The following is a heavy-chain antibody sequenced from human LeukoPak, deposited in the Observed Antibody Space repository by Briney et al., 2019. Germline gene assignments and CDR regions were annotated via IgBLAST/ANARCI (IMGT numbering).Heavy chain of an antibody. D-gene: IGHD1-7*01. J-gene: IGHJ4*02. CDR3: ARVNTRHNWNYVFPFGKSPFDY. V-gene: IGHV3-21*01. CDR2: ISSSSSYI. Sequence: GGSLRLSCAASGFTFSSYSMNWVRQAPGKGLEWVSSISSSSSYIYYADSVEGRFTISRDNAKNSLYLQMNSLRAEDTAVYYCARVNTRHNWNYVFPFGKSPFDYWGQGTLVTVSS. CDR1: GFTFSSYS.